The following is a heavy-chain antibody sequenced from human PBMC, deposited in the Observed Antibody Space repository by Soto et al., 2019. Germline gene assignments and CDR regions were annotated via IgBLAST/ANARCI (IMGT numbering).Heavy chain of an antibody. Sequence: GGSLRLSCAASGFTFRTFTMNWVRQAPGKGLEWVSGIIGGDGDKFYSDSVKGRFTISRDNSKDMLFLQMSSLRVDDTAVYYCAKDRDPDGIWTFDSWGQGTLVTVSS. CDR3: AKDRDPDGIWTFDS. V-gene: IGHV3-23*01. CDR2: IIGGDGDK. J-gene: IGHJ5*01. D-gene: IGHD3-9*01. CDR1: GFTFRTFT.